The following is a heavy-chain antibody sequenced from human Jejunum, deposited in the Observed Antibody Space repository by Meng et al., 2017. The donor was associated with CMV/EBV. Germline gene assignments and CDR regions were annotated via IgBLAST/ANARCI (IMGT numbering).Heavy chain of an antibody. V-gene: IGHV4-39*07. D-gene: IGHD3-3*01. CDR1: GGFISSSNYY. J-gene: IGHJ5*02. CDR2: NYYSGSS. Sequence: HLQLQESGPGMVKPSETLLLTCTVSGGFISSSNYYWGWIRQPPGKVLGWSGNNYYSGSSYYNPSLKSRVTISIDTSKNQFSLKLSSVTAADTAFYYCARVPSPILFDPWGQGTLVTVSS. CDR3: ARVPSPILFDP.